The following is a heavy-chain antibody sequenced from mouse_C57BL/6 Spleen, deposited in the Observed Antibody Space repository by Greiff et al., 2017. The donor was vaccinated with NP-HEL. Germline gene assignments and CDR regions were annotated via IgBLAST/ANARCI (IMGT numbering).Heavy chain of an antibody. J-gene: IGHJ1*03. CDR2: ISSGDDYI. CDR3: TRENWDGWYFDV. Sequence: EVMLVESGEGLVKPGGSLKLSCAASGFTFSSYAMSWVRQTPEKRLEWVAYISSGDDYIYYADTVKGRFTISRDNARNTLYLQMSSLKSEDTAMYYCTRENWDGWYFDVWGTGTTVTVSS. V-gene: IGHV5-9-1*02. CDR1: GFTFSSYA. D-gene: IGHD4-1*01.